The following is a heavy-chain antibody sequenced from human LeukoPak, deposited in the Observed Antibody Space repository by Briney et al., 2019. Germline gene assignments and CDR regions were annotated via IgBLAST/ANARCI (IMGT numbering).Heavy chain of an antibody. J-gene: IGHJ4*02. V-gene: IGHV1-69*13. D-gene: IGHD2-21*02. CDR2: IIHIFGKA. CDR3: ARALLTAPPDY. CDR1: GGTFSTYG. Sequence: SVKVSCKASGGTFSTYGISWVRQAPGQGLEWMGGIIHIFGKANYAQKFQGRVTITADESTSTAYMELSSLRSEDTAVYYCARALLTAPPDYWGQGTLVTVSS.